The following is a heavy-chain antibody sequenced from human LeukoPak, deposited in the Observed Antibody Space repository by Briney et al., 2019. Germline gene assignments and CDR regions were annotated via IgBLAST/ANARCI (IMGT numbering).Heavy chain of an antibody. D-gene: IGHD2-2*01. CDR2: INDDGSEK. Sequence: GGSLSLSCAASGFPFTSYWMVWVRQAPGKGLEWVANINDDGSEKNYLESLKGRFTISRDNANNSVSLHMTALRAEDTAIYYCAKDTRSSTSPLRGGAFDIWGQGTMVTVSS. CDR3: AKDTRSSTSPLRGGAFDI. J-gene: IGHJ3*02. CDR1: GFPFTSYW. V-gene: IGHV3-7*01.